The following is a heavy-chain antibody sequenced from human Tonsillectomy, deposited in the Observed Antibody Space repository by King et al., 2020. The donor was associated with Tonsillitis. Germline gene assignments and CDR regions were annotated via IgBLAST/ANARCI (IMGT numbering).Heavy chain of an antibody. J-gene: IGHJ4*02. V-gene: IGHV2-70*11. D-gene: IGHD5-12*01. CDR1: GFSLSTIGMC. CDR2: IDWDDDK. Sequence: TLKESGPALVKPTQTLTLTCTFSGFSLSTIGMCVSWIRQPPGKALEWLARIDWDDDKYYSTSLKTRLTISKDTSKNQVVLTVTNMDPVDTATYYCARGYRDAWYAFDYWGQGTLVTVSS. CDR3: ARGYRDAWYAFDY.